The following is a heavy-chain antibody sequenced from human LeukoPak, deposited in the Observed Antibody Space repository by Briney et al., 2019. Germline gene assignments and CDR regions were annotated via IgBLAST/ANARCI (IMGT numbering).Heavy chain of an antibody. CDR1: GFTFGDYA. D-gene: IGHD3-9*01. J-gene: IGHJ4*02. CDR2: IRIKAYGGTA. V-gene: IGHV3-49*04. Sequence: TGGSLRLSCTASGFTFGDYAMSWARQAPGKGLEWVSFIRIKAYGGTAEYAASVKGRFTISRDDSKSIAYLQMDSLKTEDTAVYYCAGGGPHDILTGRSGYFAYWGQGTLVTVSS. CDR3: AGGGPHDILTGRSGYFAY.